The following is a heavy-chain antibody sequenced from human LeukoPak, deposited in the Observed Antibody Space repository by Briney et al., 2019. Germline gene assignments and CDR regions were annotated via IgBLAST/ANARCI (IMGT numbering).Heavy chain of an antibody. CDR2: INPNSGGT. J-gene: IGHJ5*02. V-gene: IGHV1-2*02. D-gene: IGHD5-12*01. CDR1: GYTFTGYY. Sequence: GASVKVSCKASGYTFTGYYMHWVRQAPGQGLEWMGWINPNSGGTNYAQKFQGRVTMTRDTSISTAYMELSRLRSDDTAVYYCARDFPGLATDIRARFDPWGQGTLVTVSS. CDR3: ARDFPGLATDIRARFDP.